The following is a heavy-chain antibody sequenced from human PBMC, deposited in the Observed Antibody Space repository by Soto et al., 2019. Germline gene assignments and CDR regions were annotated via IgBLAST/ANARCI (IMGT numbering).Heavy chain of an antibody. J-gene: IGHJ4*02. D-gene: IGHD7-27*01. V-gene: IGHV3-30-3*01. CDR1: GFSFSISP. Sequence: ESGGGVVQPGRSLRLSCAASGFSFSISPMHWVRQAPGKGPEWVALISYDGTNKFYADSVKGRFTISRDNSKSTLYLQVDSLRPEDAAVYYRARDPKTSGGQHWAFNYFDSWGQGTLVTVSS. CDR3: ARDPKTSGGQHWAFNYFDS. CDR2: ISYDGTNK.